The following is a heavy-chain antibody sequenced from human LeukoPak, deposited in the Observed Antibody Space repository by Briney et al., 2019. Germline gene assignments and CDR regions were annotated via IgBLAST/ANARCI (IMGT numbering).Heavy chain of an antibody. D-gene: IGHD6-25*01. CDR3: AREGGDPRWLDP. J-gene: IGHJ5*02. CDR1: RGSISTFY. V-gene: IGHV4-4*07. Sequence: SETLSLTCTVSRGSISTFYWTWVRQPAGKGLEWIGRINNSGSTNYNPSLRSRASMPVDRSKNQFSVTLSSGTAADTAVYCCAREGGDPRWLDPWGQGTLVTVSS. CDR2: INNSGST.